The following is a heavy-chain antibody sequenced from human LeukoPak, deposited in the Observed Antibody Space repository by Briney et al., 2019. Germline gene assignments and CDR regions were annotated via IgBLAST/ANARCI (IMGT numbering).Heavy chain of an antibody. CDR2: IYHSGST. D-gene: IGHD3-22*01. V-gene: IGHV4-59*01. CDR3: ARSYDSSGYYHYYGMDV. CDR1: GGSISSYY. J-gene: IGHJ6*02. Sequence: SETLSLTCTVSGGSISSYYWSWIRQPPGKGLEWIGYIYHSGSTNYNPSLKSRVTISVDTSKNQFSLKLSSVTAADTAVYYCARSYDSSGYYHYYGMDVWGQGTTVTVSS.